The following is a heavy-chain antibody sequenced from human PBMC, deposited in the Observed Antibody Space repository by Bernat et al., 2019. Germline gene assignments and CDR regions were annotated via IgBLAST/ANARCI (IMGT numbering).Heavy chain of an antibody. D-gene: IGHD1-26*01. CDR3: AKVQSRSGTRTYIDY. V-gene: IGHV3-23*01. J-gene: IGHJ4*02. CDR1: GFTFDSYG. Sequence: EVQLLESGGGLVQPGGSLRLSCAASGFTFDSYGMSWVRQAPGKGPEWVSGISASGGTTYYADSVKGRFTVSRDNSKNTVYLQMNSLSAEDTAVYYCAKVQSRSGTRTYIDYWGQGTLVTVSS. CDR2: ISASGGTT.